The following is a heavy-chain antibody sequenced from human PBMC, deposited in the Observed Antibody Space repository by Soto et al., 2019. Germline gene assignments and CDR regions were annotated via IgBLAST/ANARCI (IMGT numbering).Heavy chain of an antibody. CDR2: IYWDDSK. J-gene: IGHJ4*02. V-gene: IGHV2-5*02. Sequence: QITLKESGPTLVRPTQTLTLTCAFSGLSLSTSGVGVGWIRQPPGKALEWLAVIYWDDSKHYSPSLRSRLTITQAPSKNQVVLPMPTMDPLDTGTYYCAHKGPEDWPLDYWGQGTLVTVSS. D-gene: IGHD3-9*01. CDR1: GLSLSTSGVG. CDR3: AHKGPEDWPLDY.